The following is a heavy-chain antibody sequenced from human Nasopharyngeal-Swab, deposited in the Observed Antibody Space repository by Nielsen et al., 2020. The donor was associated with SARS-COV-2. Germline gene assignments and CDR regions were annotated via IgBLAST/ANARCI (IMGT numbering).Heavy chain of an antibody. CDR2: ISSDGNNK. Sequence: GESLKISCAASGFSFRIYAMHWVRQAPGKGLEWVSIISSDGNNKFYADSVKGRFTISRDNSKNALYLHMNSLRPEDTAPYYCARGPLNDYAQYYHSMDVWGKGTTVTVSS. D-gene: IGHD4-17*01. CDR1: GFSFRIYA. CDR3: ARGPLNDYAQYYHSMDV. J-gene: IGHJ6*03. V-gene: IGHV3-30*04.